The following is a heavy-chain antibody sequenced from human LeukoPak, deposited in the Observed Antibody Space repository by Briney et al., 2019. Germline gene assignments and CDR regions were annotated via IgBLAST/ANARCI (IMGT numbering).Heavy chain of an antibody. Sequence: GGSLRLSCAASGFTVSSTYMSWVRHSPGKGLEWVSVIYSGGSTYYANSVKGRFTISRDNSKNTLYLQVNSLRAEDTAVYYCARSIVGTTSAFDIWGQGTMVTVSS. CDR3: ARSIVGTTSAFDI. D-gene: IGHD1-26*01. V-gene: IGHV3-66*01. J-gene: IGHJ3*02. CDR1: GFTVSSTY. CDR2: IYSGGST.